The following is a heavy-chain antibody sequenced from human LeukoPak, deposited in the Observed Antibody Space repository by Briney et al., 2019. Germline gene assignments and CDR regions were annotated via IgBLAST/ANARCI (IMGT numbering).Heavy chain of an antibody. CDR1: GGSISSSNW. J-gene: IGHJ4*02. CDR2: IYHSGST. D-gene: IGHD2-15*01. Sequence: PSETLSPTCAVSGGSISSSNWWSWVRQPPGKGLEWIGEIYHSGSTNYNPSLKSRVTISVDKSKNQFSLKLSSVTAADTAVYYCARNTCSGGSCYQDYWGQGTLVTVSS. CDR3: ARNTCSGGSCYQDY. V-gene: IGHV4-4*02.